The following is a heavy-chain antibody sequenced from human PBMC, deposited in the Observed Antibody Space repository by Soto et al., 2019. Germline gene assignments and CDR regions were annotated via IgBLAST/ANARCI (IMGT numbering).Heavy chain of an antibody. Sequence: SETLSLTCIVSGGSINSGGYHWTWIRQHPEKGLEWIGYIYYRGNTYYNPSLRSRLTISVDTSKNQFSLNLTSVTAADTAVYYCARTSDLGLRGWFDPWGQGTLVTV. J-gene: IGHJ5*02. V-gene: IGHV4-31*03. CDR1: GGSINSGGYH. CDR3: ARTSDLGLRGWFDP. D-gene: IGHD3-16*01. CDR2: IYYRGNT.